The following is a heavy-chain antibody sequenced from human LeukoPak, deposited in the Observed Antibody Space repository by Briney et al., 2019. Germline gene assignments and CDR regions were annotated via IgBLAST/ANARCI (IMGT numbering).Heavy chain of an antibody. J-gene: IGHJ4*02. V-gene: IGHV4-34*01. CDR1: GGSFSDNS. CDR3: ARGRGQYDSSGYYPGYDS. D-gene: IGHD3-22*01. Sequence: PSETLSLTCAVSGGSFSDNSWTWICQPPGKGLEWIGEINHSGSTKYNPSLKSRVTISIDSSKNRFSLKLSSLTAADTAVYFCARGRGQYDSSGYYPGYDSWGQGTLVTVSS. CDR2: INHSGST.